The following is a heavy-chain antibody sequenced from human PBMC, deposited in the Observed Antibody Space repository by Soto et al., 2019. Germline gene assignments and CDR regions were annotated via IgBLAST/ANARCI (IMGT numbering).Heavy chain of an antibody. CDR2: IDHSGYT. Sequence: PSETLSLTCAVYGGSFSGYYWNWIRQPPGKGLEWIGEIDHSGYTNYNPSLKSRVTISVDTSKNQFSLRLTSVTAADTAVYYCARDYDKSGYDYFDPWGQGTLVTSPQ. D-gene: IGHD3-22*01. CDR3: ARDYDKSGYDYFDP. CDR1: GGSFSGYY. J-gene: IGHJ5*02. V-gene: IGHV4-34*01.